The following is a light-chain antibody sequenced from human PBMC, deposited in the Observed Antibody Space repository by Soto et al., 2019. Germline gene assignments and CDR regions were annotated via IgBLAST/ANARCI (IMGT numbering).Light chain of an antibody. J-gene: IGLJ1*01. Sequence: QSALTQPASVSGSPGQSITFSCTGTSSDVGSYDYVSWHQQHPGKAPKLIIYDVNNRPSGVPSRFSGSKCGNTASLIISGLQTEDEADYYCCAYSTSGTHVFGTGTKVTVL. CDR1: SSDVGSYDY. CDR3: CAYSTSGTHV. V-gene: IGLV2-14*03. CDR2: DVN.